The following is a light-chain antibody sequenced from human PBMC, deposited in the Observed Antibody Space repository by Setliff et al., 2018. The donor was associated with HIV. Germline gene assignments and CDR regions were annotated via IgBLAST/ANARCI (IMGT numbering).Light chain of an antibody. CDR2: EVN. CDR3: GSYADVSTFL. V-gene: IGLV2-23*02. J-gene: IGLJ1*01. CDR1: SSDVGIYNL. Sequence: QSVLTQPASVSGSPGQSIAISCTGTSSDVGIYNLVSWYQHHPGKAPKLIIYEVNKRPSGVSNRFSGSKSGNTASLTISGLQPEDETDYYCGSYADVSTFLFGTGTKVTVL.